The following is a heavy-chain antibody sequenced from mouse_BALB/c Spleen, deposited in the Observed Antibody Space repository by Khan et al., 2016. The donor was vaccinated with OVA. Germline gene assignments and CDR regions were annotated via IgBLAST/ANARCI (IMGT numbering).Heavy chain of an antibody. CDR3: ARNSYMYDFTY. CDR1: AFSLNTYG. Sequence: QVQLKESGPGLVQPSQSLSITCTVSAFSLNTYGIHWIRQSQGKGLEWLGVIRSGGSTDYNGAFISRLSITKDNSKSQVFFKMSSLQADDTAIYYCARNSYMYDFTYWGQGTLVIVSA. D-gene: IGHD2-14*01. J-gene: IGHJ3*01. CDR2: IRSGGST. V-gene: IGHV2-2*01.